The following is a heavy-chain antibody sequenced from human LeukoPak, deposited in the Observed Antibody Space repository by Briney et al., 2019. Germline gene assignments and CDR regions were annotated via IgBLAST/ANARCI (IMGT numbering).Heavy chain of an antibody. D-gene: IGHD6-13*01. CDR1: GGSITSNY. CDR2: AYYNGRA. Sequence: PSETLSLTCIVSGGSITSNYWSWIRQPPGKGLEWIGYAYYNGRANYNPSLKSRVTISVDTSKNQFSLKLSSVTAADTAVYYCARRVIAAAGRFDYWGQGTLVTVST. J-gene: IGHJ4*02. CDR3: ARRVIAAAGRFDY. V-gene: IGHV4-59*08.